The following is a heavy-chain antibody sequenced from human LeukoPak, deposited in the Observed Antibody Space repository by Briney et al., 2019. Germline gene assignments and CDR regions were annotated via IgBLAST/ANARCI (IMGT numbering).Heavy chain of an antibody. CDR1: GYTFSNYG. D-gene: IGHD3-22*01. V-gene: IGHV1-18*01. J-gene: IGHJ4*02. Sequence: GASVKVSCKASGYTFSNYGISWVRQAPGQGLEWMGWISENNGDTNYVQKFQGRVTMTTDTSTSTAYMELTSLRSDDSAMYYCARKGGGGYNSGTYYTYFFDYWGQGTLVTVSS. CDR3: ARKGGGGYNSGTYYTYFFDY. CDR2: ISENNGDT.